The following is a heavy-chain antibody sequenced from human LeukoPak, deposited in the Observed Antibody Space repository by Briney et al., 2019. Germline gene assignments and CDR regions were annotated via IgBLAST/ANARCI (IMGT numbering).Heavy chain of an antibody. J-gene: IGHJ4*02. CDR2: IDTVDYT. D-gene: IGHD1-26*01. CDR3: ATESSGALDF. CDR1: GFTFSNTF. Sequence: GGSLRLSCATSGFTFSNTFLNWVRQAPGKGLQYVSSIDTVDYTYYADSVKGRFTISRDNAKNSLYLQINSLRAEDTAVYYCATESSGALDFWGQGTLVTVS. V-gene: IGHV3-69-1*01.